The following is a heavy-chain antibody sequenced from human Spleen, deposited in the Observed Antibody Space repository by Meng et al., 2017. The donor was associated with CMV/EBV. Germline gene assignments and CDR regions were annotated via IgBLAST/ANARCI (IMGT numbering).Heavy chain of an antibody. CDR1: GFTFDDYA. Sequence: GGSLRLSCAASGFTFDDYAMHWVRQAPGKGLEWVSSISWNSGSIVYADSVKGRFTISRDNAKNSLYLQMNSLRAEDTALYYCAREPYYYDSSGYYSGPFDYWGQGTLVTVSS. CDR3: AREPYYYDSSGYYSGPFDY. V-gene: IGHV3-9*01. J-gene: IGHJ4*02. D-gene: IGHD3-22*01. CDR2: ISWNSGSI.